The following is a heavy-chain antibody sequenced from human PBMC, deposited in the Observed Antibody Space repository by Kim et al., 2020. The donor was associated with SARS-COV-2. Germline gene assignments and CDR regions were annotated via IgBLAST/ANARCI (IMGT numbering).Heavy chain of an antibody. D-gene: IGHD3-22*01. Sequence: ASVKVSCKASDYTFTTYGLTWVRQAPGQGLEWMGWISTYNSNSITAQNIQGRVTLTTDTSTRTAYMELRSLRSDDTAVYYCARYYYESRTFDYWGQGTLV. CDR3: ARYYYESRTFDY. J-gene: IGHJ4*02. V-gene: IGHV1-18*01. CDR2: ISTYNSNS. CDR1: DYTFTTYG.